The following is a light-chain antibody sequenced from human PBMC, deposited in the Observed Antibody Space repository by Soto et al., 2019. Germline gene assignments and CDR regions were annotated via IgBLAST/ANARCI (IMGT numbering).Light chain of an antibody. Sequence: EIVLTQSPGTLSLSPGERATLSCRASQSVDSKYLAWYQQKPGQAPRILIFAASSRATGIPDRFSGSGSGTDFTLTISSLRSEDFAVYYCQQYNNWPRTFGQGTKVDIK. CDR3: QQYNNWPRT. CDR2: AAS. CDR1: QSVDSKY. J-gene: IGKJ1*01. V-gene: IGKV3-20*01.